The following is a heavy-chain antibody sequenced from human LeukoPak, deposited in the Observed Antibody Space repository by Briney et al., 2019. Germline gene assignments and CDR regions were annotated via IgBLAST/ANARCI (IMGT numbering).Heavy chain of an antibody. CDR3: AKQYSSSRGGDWFDP. Sequence: GGSLRLSCAAFGFTFSSYAMSWVRQAPGKGLEWVSTISGSGGSTYYADSVRGRFTISRDNSKNPLHLQMNSLRAEDTAVYYCAKQYSSSRGGDWFDPWGQGTLVTVSS. CDR2: ISGSGGST. D-gene: IGHD6-6*01. V-gene: IGHV3-23*01. CDR1: GFTFSSYA. J-gene: IGHJ5*02.